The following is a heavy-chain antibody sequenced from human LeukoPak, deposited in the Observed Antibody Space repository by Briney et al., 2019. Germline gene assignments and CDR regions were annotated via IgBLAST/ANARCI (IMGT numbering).Heavy chain of an antibody. CDR2: INQDGSVK. CDR1: GFTYSSYW. J-gene: IGHJ5*02. V-gene: IGHV3-7*03. Sequence: GGSLTLSCAASGFTYSSYWMNWVRQAPGKGLEWVANINQDGSVKHYVDSVKGRFTISRDNSKNTLYLQMNSLRAEDTAVYYCAKDRALSNWFDHWGQGTLVTVSS. D-gene: IGHD3-10*01. CDR3: AKDRALSNWFDH.